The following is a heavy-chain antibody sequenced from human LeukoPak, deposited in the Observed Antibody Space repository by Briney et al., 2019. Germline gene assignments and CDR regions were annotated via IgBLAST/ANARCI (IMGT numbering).Heavy chain of an antibody. J-gene: IGHJ4*02. CDR3: ARDFFRLRGGYPSSNFDY. V-gene: IGHV3-21*01. CDR1: GFTFSSYS. Sequence: GGSLRLSCAASGFTFSSYSMNWVRQAPGKGLEWVSSISSSSSYIYYADSVKGRFTISRDNAKNSLYLQMNSLRAEDTAVYYCARDFFRLRGGYPSSNFDYWGQGTLVTVSS. D-gene: IGHD3-10*01. CDR2: ISSSSSYI.